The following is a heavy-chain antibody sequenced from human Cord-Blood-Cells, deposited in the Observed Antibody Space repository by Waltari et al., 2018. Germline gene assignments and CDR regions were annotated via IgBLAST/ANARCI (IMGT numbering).Heavy chain of an antibody. D-gene: IGHD3-3*01. V-gene: IGHV4-39*01. Sequence: QLQLQESGPGLVKPSETLSLTCTVSGGSISSSSYYWGWIRQPPGKGLEWIGSIYYRGSTYYNPSLKSRVTISVDTSKNQFSLKLSSVTAADTAVYYCATKNYDFWSGYFDYWGQGTLVTVSS. CDR2: IYYRGST. CDR3: ATKNYDFWSGYFDY. J-gene: IGHJ4*02. CDR1: GGSISSSSYY.